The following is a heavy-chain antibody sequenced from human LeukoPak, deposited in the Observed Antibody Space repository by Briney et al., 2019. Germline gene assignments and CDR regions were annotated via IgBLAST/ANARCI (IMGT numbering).Heavy chain of an antibody. J-gene: IGHJ4*02. CDR2: ISRSSSEI. CDR1: GFAFSSYG. V-gene: IGHV3-48*01. CDR3: ARGGYDYVWGSYRFDY. Sequence: GGSLRLSCAASGFAFSSYGMTWVRQAPGKGLEWVSDISRSSSEIHYADSVTGRFTISRDNAKNSVYLQMNSLRAEDTAVYYCARGGYDYVWGSYRFDYWGQGTLVTVSS. D-gene: IGHD3-16*02.